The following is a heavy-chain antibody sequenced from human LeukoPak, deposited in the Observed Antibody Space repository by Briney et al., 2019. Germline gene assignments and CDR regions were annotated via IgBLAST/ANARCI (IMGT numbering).Heavy chain of an antibody. V-gene: IGHV3-48*01. J-gene: IGHJ6*03. CDR2: ISSSSTI. CDR1: GFTSSSYS. Sequence: GGSLRLSCAASGFTSSSYSMTWVRQAPGGGLELLPYISSSSTIYYADSVKGRFTISRDNAKNSLFLQMNSLRAEDTAVYYCARVGYYDFWSGLIPHTYYMDVWGNGTTVTVSS. D-gene: IGHD3-3*01. CDR3: ARVGYYDFWSGLIPHTYYMDV.